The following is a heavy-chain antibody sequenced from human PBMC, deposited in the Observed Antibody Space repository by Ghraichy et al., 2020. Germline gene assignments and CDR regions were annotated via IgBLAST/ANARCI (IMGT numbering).Heavy chain of an antibody. D-gene: IGHD1-26*01. Sequence: SCTVSGYSISSAYYWGWIRQPPGKGLEWIGSVYHSGNTYYNPSLKSRITISVDTSKNQFSLKLSSVTAADTAAYYCAREGVGGTTGSYFQHWGQGTLVTVSS. V-gene: IGHV4-38-2*02. CDR3: AREGVGGTTGSYFQH. CDR2: VYHSGNT. J-gene: IGHJ1*01. CDR1: GYSISSAYY.